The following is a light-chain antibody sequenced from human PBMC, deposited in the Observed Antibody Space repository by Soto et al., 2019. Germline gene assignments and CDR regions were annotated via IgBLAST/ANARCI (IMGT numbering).Light chain of an antibody. CDR1: SSDVGGYNY. V-gene: IGLV2-14*01. J-gene: IGLJ2*01. CDR3: SSYTSKSSLI. Sequence: QSALTQPASVSGSPGQSITISCTGTSSDVGGYNYVSWYQQHPDKAPKLIIYEVRNRPSGISFRFSGSKSGNTASLTISGLQAEDEADYYCSSYTSKSSLIFGGGTKLTVL. CDR2: EVR.